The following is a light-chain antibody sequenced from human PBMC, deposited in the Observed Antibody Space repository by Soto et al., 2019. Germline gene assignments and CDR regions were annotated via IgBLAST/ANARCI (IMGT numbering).Light chain of an antibody. J-gene: IGLJ7*01. CDR1: SSNIGNNY. CDR3: GTWDSSLSAPAV. V-gene: IGLV1-51*01. Sequence: QSVLTQPPSVSAAPGQKVTISCSGSSSNIGNNYVSCYQQLPGTATKLLIYDNNKRPSGIPDRFSGSKSGTSATLGITGLQTGDEADYYCGTWDSSLSAPAVFGGGTQLTVL. CDR2: DNN.